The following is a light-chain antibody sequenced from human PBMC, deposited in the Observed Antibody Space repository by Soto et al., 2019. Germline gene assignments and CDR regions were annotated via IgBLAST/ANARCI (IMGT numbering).Light chain of an antibody. J-gene: IGKJ2*01. CDR3: QQYGSSPYT. CDR1: QSVSSSY. Sequence: EIVLTQSPGTLSLSPGDRATLSCRASQSVSSSYLAWYQQKPGQAPRLLIYDASSRATGIPDRFSGSGSGTDVTLTISRLEPEDFAVYYCQQYGSSPYTFGQGTKLEIK. V-gene: IGKV3-20*01. CDR2: DAS.